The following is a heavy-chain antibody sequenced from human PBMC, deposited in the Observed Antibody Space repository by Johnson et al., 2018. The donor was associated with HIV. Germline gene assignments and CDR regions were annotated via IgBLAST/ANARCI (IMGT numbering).Heavy chain of an antibody. CDR2: ISYDGSNK. D-gene: IGHD1-26*01. CDR1: GFTFSSYA. CDR3: TTIGIHSGSFDGDQSDAFDI. V-gene: IGHV3-30*04. Sequence: QMLLVESGGGVVQPGRSLRLSCAASGFTFSSYAMHWVRQAPGKGLEWVAVISYDGSNKYYADSVKGRFTISRDDSKNTLYLQMNSLKTEDTAVYYCTTIGIHSGSFDGDQSDAFDIWGQGTMVTVSS. J-gene: IGHJ3*02.